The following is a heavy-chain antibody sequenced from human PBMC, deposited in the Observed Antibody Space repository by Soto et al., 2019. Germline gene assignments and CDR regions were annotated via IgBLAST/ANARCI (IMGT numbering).Heavy chain of an antibody. CDR2: IYYSGST. CDR3: ARESGALYDSSGYSQFDP. CDR1: GGSISSYY. D-gene: IGHD3-22*01. J-gene: IGHJ5*02. Sequence: SETLSLTCTVSGGSISSYYWSWIRQPPGKGLEWIGYIYYSGSTNYNPSLKSRVTISVDTSKNQFSLKLSSVTAADTAVYYCARESGALYDSSGYSQFDPWGQGTLVTVS. V-gene: IGHV4-59*01.